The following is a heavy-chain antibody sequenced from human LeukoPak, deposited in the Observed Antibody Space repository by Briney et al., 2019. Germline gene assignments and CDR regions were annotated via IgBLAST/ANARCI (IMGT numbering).Heavy chain of an antibody. V-gene: IGHV4-34*01. CDR1: GGSFSDYY. CDR3: GSRRTAMFGVIKGPIDY. CDR2: INHSGSP. D-gene: IGHD3-3*01. Sequence: TPSETLSPTCAVYGGSFSDYYWTWIRQPPGKGLEWIGEINHSGSPNNNPSLKSRVSISFDTSKSQFSLKLTSVTAADTAVYYCGSRRTAMFGVIKGPIDYWGQGTLVTVSS. J-gene: IGHJ4*02.